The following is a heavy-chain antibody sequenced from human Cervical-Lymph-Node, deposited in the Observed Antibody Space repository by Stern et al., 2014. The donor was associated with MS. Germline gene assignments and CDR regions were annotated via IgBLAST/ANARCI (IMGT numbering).Heavy chain of an antibody. D-gene: IGHD3-22*01. CDR3: AHSIYSDNSVYHGWFGP. V-gene: IGHV2-5*02. CDR2: IYWDDDK. J-gene: IGHJ5*02. CDR1: GFSLSTTGVG. Sequence: QITLKESGPTLLKPTQTLTLTCTFSGFSLSTTGVGVGWIRQPPGEALEWLTLIYWDDDKRYSPSLRSRLTITKDTSKNQADLTMANMDTVDTATYYCAHSIYSDNSVYHGWFGPWGQGTLVTVSS.